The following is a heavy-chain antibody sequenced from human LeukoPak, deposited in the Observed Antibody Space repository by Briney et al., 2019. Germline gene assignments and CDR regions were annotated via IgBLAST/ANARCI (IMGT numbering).Heavy chain of an antibody. V-gene: IGHV4-30-4*01. D-gene: IGHD3-22*01. CDR1: GGSISSGDYY. Sequence: SETLSLTCTVSGGSISSGDYYWSWIRQPPGKGLEWIGYIYYSGSTYYNPSLKSRVTISVDTSKNQLSLKLSSVTAADTAVYYCARDSIYYDSRGPDAFDIWGKGKMVTVSS. J-gene: IGHJ3*02. CDR2: IYYSGST. CDR3: ARDSIYYDSRGPDAFDI.